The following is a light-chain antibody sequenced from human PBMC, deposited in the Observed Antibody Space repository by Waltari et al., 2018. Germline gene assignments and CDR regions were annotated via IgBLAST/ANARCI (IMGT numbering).Light chain of an antibody. V-gene: IGKV1-9*01. Sequence: RVTITCRASQGISSYLAWYQQKPGKAPKLLIYAASTLQSGVPSRFSGSGSGKDFTLTISSLQPEDFATYYCQQLRAFGQGTKVEIK. CDR1: QGISSY. CDR3: QQLRA. J-gene: IGKJ1*01. CDR2: AAS.